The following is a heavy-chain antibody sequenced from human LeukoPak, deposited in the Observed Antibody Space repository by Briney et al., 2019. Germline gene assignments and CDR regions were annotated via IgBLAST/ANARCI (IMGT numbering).Heavy chain of an antibody. Sequence: GGSLRPSCVVSGLTFSHAWMSWVRQAPGKGLEWVGRIKSKTDGGTTDYASTVKGRLTISRDDSKNTLYLEMNSLKTEDTAVYYCITDPGDYAPVWGQGTTVTVSS. CDR3: ITDPGDYAPV. CDR1: GLTFSHAW. V-gene: IGHV3-15*01. J-gene: IGHJ6*02. D-gene: IGHD4-17*01. CDR2: IKSKTDGGTT.